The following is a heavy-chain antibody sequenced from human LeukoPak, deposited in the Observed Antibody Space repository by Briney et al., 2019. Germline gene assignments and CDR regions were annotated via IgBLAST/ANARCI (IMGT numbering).Heavy chain of an antibody. V-gene: IGHV1-46*01. Sequence: ASVKVSCKASGYTFTSYYMHWVRQAPGQGLEWMGIINPSGGSTSYAQKFQGRVTMTRDTSISTAYMELSRLRSDDTAVYYCARDGDSLYYGMDVWGQGTTVTVSS. J-gene: IGHJ6*02. CDR1: GYTFTSYY. D-gene: IGHD2-21*01. CDR3: ARDGDSLYYGMDV. CDR2: INPSGGST.